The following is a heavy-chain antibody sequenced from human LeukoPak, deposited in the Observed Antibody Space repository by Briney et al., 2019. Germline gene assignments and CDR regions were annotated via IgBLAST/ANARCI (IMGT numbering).Heavy chain of an antibody. V-gene: IGHV4-59*01. CDR1: GGSISRYS. J-gene: IGHJ4*02. D-gene: IGHD6-13*01. CDR2: ISYSGSP. CDR3: ARGRIAASGEFEY. Sequence: KPSETLSLTCTVSGGSISRYSWTWIRQPPGKGLDWIGSISYSGSPNYNPSLRSRVTISVDTSKNQFFLRLTSVTAADTAVFYCARGRIAASGEFEYWGQGTLVTVSS.